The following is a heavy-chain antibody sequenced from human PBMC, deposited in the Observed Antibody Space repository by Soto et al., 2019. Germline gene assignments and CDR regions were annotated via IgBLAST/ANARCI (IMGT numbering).Heavy chain of an antibody. Sequence: LRLSCEASGFTFNTYSMHWVRQPPGKGLEWLAAIWYDGTQKYYADSVKGRFIISRDNSKKTLYLEMNSLRAEDTAVYYCARAGGTTVTCLCHFDSWGQVTLVTVSS. D-gene: IGHD4-17*01. CDR2: IWYDGTQK. CDR1: GFTFNTYS. V-gene: IGHV3-33*01. J-gene: IGHJ4*02. CDR3: ARAGGTTVTCLCHFDS.